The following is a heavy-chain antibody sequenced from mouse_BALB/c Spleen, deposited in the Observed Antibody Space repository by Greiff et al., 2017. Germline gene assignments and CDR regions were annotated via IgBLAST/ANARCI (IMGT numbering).Heavy chain of an antibody. CDR2: ILPGSGST. CDR3: ARRGKWLRQDAMDY. J-gene: IGHJ4*01. CDR1: GYTFSSYW. V-gene: IGHV1-9*01. Sequence: QVQLQQSGAELMKPGASVKISCKATGYTFSSYWIEWVKQRPGHGLEWIGEILPGSGSTNYNEKFKGKATFTADTSSNTAYMQLSSLTSEDSAVYYCARRGKWLRQDAMDYWGQGTSVTVSS. D-gene: IGHD2-2*01.